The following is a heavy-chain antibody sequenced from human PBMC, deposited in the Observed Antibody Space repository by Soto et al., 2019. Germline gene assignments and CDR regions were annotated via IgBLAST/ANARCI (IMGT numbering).Heavy chain of an antibody. J-gene: IGHJ6*02. V-gene: IGHV1-69*13. D-gene: IGHD2-15*01. CDR2: IIPIFGTA. CDR1: GGTFSSYA. Sequence: ASVKVSCKASGGTFSSYAISWVRQAPGQGLEWMGGIIPIFGTANYAQKFQGRVTITADESTSTAYMELSSLRSEDTAVYYCAREGSSDYYYYGMDVWGQGTTVTVSS. CDR3: AREGSSDYYYYGMDV.